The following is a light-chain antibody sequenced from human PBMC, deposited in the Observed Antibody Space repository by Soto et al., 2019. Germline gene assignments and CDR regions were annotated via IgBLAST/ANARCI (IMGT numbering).Light chain of an antibody. J-gene: IGKJ3*01. V-gene: IGKV1-27*01. CDR3: QKYNGVPLT. CDR2: AAS. CDR1: QAIGNY. Sequence: DIQVTQFPSSLSASVGVRVTITCRASQAIGNYLAWYQQKPGKVPKLLIYAASTLQSGVPSRFSGSRSGTDFTLTVSSLQPEDVATYYCQKYNGVPLTFGPGTKVEIK.